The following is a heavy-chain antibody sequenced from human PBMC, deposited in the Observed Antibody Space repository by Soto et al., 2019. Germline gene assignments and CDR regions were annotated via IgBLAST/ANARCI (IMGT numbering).Heavy chain of an antibody. CDR1: GFSLSVYGVR. Sequence: SGPTLVNPTQTLTLTCSFSGFSLSVYGVRVIWFRQPPGETLEWLALIHWNDDKRYSPYLKSRLTITKDTSKNQVVLTLTNLDPLDTGTYFLAKTKDSSGFLTPWGQGILVPVSS. CDR2: IHWNDDK. CDR3: AKTKDSSGFLTP. J-gene: IGHJ5*02. D-gene: IGHD3-22*01. V-gene: IGHV2-5*01.